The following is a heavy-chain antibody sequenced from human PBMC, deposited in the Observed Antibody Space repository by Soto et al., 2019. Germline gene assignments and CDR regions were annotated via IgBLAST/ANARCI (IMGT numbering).Heavy chain of an antibody. CDR3: AKERSTVVKRDKYFQH. J-gene: IGHJ1*01. V-gene: IGHV3-30*18. D-gene: IGHD2-21*01. Sequence: GGSLILSCAASGFTFSSYGMHWVRQAPGKGLEWVAVISYDGSNKYYADSVKGRFTISGDNSKNTLYLQMNSLRAEDTAVYYCAKERSTVVKRDKYFQHWGQGTLVTVSS. CDR1: GFTFSSYG. CDR2: ISYDGSNK.